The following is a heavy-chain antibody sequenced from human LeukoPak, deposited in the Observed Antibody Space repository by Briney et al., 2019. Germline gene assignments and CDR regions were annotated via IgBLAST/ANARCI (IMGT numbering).Heavy chain of an antibody. CDR1: GFTFSSYW. Sequence: GGSLRLSCAASGFTFSSYWMSWVRQAPGKGLKWVANIKQDGSEKYYVDSVKGRFTISRDNAKNSLYLQMNSLRAEDTAVYYCARVRYFDWLSFDYWGQGTLVTVSS. CDR3: ARVRYFDWLSFDY. D-gene: IGHD3-9*01. CDR2: IKQDGSEK. J-gene: IGHJ4*02. V-gene: IGHV3-7*01.